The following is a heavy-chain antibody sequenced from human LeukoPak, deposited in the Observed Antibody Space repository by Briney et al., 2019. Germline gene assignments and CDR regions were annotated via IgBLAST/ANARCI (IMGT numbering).Heavy chain of an antibody. D-gene: IGHD5-18*01. CDR2: IKRDGSEK. Sequence: GSLRLSCAASGFTFSNYWMSWVRQAPGKGLEWVANIKRDGSEKYYVDSVEGRFTISRDNAKNSLYLHMNSLRAADTAVYYCAPMAADTAMVGMDVWGQGTEVTVSS. CDR3: APMAADTAMVGMDV. CDR1: GFTFSNYW. J-gene: IGHJ6*02. V-gene: IGHV3-7*05.